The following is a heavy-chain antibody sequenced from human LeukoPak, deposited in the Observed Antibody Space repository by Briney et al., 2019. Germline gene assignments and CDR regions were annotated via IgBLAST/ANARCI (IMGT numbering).Heavy chain of an antibody. J-gene: IGHJ6*03. D-gene: IGHD3-22*01. V-gene: IGHV5-51*01. CDR2: IYPGDSDT. Sequence: GESLKISCKGSGYSFTSYWIGWVRQMPGKGLEWMGIIYPGDSDTRYSPSFQGQVTISADKSIGTAYLQWSSLKASDTAMYYCARHPLYYYDSSGYYHYYYYMDVWGKGTTVTVSS. CDR3: ARHPLYYYDSSGYYHYYYYMDV. CDR1: GYSFTSYW.